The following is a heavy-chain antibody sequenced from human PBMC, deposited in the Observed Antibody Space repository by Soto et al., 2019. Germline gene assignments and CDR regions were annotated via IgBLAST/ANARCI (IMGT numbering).Heavy chain of an antibody. Sequence: QVQLVQSGAEVKKPGASVKVSCKASGYTFTSYAMHWVRQAPGQGLEWMGWINAGNGNTEYSQKFQGRVTITRDTSASTANTELSSLRSEDTAVYYCARAPSWYSLDDWGQGTMVTVSS. V-gene: IGHV1-3*01. CDR3: ARAPSWYSLDD. CDR1: GYTFTSYA. CDR2: INAGNGNT. J-gene: IGHJ4*02. D-gene: IGHD6-13*01.